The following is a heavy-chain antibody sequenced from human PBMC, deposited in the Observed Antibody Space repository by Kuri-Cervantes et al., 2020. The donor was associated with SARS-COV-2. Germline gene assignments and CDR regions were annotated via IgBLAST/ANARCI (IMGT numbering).Heavy chain of an antibody. CDR1: GFTFSTYG. V-gene: IGHV3-30*03. Sequence: GESLKISCAASGFTFSTYGMHWVRQAPGKGLEWVALIPSDGTNKYYADSVKGRFTVSRDNSKSTLYLQMSSLRAEDTAVYYCAIIESSSDYYYYYGMDVWGQGTTVTVSS. J-gene: IGHJ6*02. CDR3: AIIESSSDYYYYYGMDV. CDR2: IPSDGTNK. D-gene: IGHD3-10*01.